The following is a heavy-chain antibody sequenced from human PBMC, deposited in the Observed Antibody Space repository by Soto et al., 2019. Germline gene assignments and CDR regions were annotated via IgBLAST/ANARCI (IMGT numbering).Heavy chain of an antibody. Sequence: ASVKVSCKASGFTFTSSAVQWVRQARGQRLEWIGWIVVGSGNTNYAQKFQERVTITRDMSKRQAYMELSSLRSEDTAVYYCAASEPDYYYYGMDVWGQGTTVTVSS. D-gene: IGHD1-26*01. CDR2: IVVGSGNT. J-gene: IGHJ6*02. CDR1: GFTFTSSA. CDR3: AASEPDYYYYGMDV. V-gene: IGHV1-58*01.